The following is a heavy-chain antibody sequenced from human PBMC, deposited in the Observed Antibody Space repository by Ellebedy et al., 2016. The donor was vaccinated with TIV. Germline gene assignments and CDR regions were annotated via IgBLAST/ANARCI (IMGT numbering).Heavy chain of an antibody. D-gene: IGHD3-9*01. J-gene: IGHJ4*02. V-gene: IGHV4-39*01. CDR3: ATSLLLTGRIDY. CDR2: VSYSGSA. Sequence: MPSETLSLTCTVSGGSISIRNYSWDWIRQPPGKGLEWIGNVSYSGSANYDPSLKSRVSISVDTSKNQFSLTLNSVTAADTAVYYCATSLLLTGRIDYWGQGTLVTVSS. CDR1: GGSISIRNYS.